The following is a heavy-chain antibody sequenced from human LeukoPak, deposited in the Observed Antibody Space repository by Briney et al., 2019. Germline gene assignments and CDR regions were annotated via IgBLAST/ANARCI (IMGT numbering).Heavy chain of an antibody. CDR1: GFSLSNYG. D-gene: IGHD4-17*01. J-gene: IGHJ4*02. V-gene: IGHV3-33*01. CDR2: IWGDQRYK. Sequence: GTSLTLSCTASGFSLSNYGMHWVRQAPGKGLEWVAIIWGDQRYKHYADSVKGRFTISRDNSKNTLYLEMNSLRVEDTAVYYCARDSPVRANDLYNWGQGTLVTVSS. CDR3: ARDSPVRANDLYN.